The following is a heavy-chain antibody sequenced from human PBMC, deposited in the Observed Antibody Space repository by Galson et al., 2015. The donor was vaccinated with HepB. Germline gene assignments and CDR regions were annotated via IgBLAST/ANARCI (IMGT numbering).Heavy chain of an antibody. CDR2: IYPGDSDT. V-gene: IGHV5-51*01. J-gene: IGHJ5*02. CDR3: ARHGSISARLNWFDP. D-gene: IGHD6-6*01. Sequence: QSGAEVKKPGESLKISCKGSGYIFRNYWIGWVRQMPGKGLEWMGIIYPGDSDTRYSPSFQGQVTISADESISTAYLQWSSLKASDTAVCYCARHGSISARLNWFDPWGQGTLVTVSS. CDR1: GYIFRNYW.